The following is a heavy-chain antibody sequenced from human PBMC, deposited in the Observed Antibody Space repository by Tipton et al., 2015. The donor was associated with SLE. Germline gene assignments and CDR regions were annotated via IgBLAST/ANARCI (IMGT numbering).Heavy chain of an antibody. J-gene: IGHJ6*03. CDR3: ASEWLPYYYMDV. CDR2: ISYDGSNK. D-gene: IGHD6-19*01. V-gene: IGHV3-30*04. Sequence: SLRLSCAASGFTFSSYAMHWVRQAPGKGLEWVAVISYDGSNKYYADSVKGRFTISRDNSKNTLYLQMNSLRAEDTAVYYCASEWLPYYYMDVWGKGTTVTVSS. CDR1: GFTFSSYA.